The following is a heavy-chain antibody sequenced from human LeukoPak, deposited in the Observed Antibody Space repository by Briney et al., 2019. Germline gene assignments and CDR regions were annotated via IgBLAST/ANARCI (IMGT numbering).Heavy chain of an antibody. J-gene: IGHJ4*02. CDR2: ISGSGGST. Sequence: SGGSLRLSCAASGFTFSSYAMSWVRQAPGKGLEWVSAISGSGGSTYYADSVKGRFTISRDNSKNTLYLQMNSLRAEDTAVYYCAKDAYYDFWSGYSYKDYWGQGTLVTVSS. V-gene: IGHV3-23*01. CDR3: AKDAYYDFWSGYSYKDY. CDR1: GFTFSSYA. D-gene: IGHD3-3*01.